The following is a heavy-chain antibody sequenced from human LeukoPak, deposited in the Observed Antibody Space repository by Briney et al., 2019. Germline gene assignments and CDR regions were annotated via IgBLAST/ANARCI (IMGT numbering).Heavy chain of an antibody. J-gene: IGHJ3*02. D-gene: IGHD2-21*02. CDR3: ARDHYCGGDCYPGAFDI. V-gene: IGHV4-39*07. Sequence: PSETLSLTCTVSGGSISTSNYYWGWIRQPPGKGLEWIGNIFYSGSTYYSPSLRSRVTISLDTSKNQFSLKLSSVTAADTAVYYCARDHYCGGDCYPGAFDIWGQGTMVTVSS. CDR1: GGSISTSNYY. CDR2: IFYSGST.